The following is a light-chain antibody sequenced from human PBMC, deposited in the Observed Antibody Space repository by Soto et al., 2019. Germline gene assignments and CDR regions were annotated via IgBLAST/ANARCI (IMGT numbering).Light chain of an antibody. Sequence: DIQMTQSPSSLSSSVGDRVTITCRASQAITNDLSWYQQKPGEPPKRLIYAASTLHSGVPSRFSGSGSGTGFILSISSLQPEDFATYFCLQHNSYPRTFGQGTKVEI. J-gene: IGKJ1*01. CDR1: QAITND. CDR3: LQHNSYPRT. CDR2: AAS. V-gene: IGKV1-17*01.